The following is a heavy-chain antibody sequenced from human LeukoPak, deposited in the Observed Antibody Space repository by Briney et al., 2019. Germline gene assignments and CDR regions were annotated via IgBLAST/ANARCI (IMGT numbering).Heavy chain of an antibody. Sequence: GESLKISCKGSGYTFRTYWIGWVRQMPGKGLEWMGIIYPDDSSTRYNPSFQGQVTFSADKSINTAYLQWSSLEAADTAMYYCARNFTGGDGFDIWGQGTKVIVSS. J-gene: IGHJ3*02. D-gene: IGHD1-26*01. CDR1: GYTFRTYW. V-gene: IGHV5-51*01. CDR3: ARNFTGGDGFDI. CDR2: IYPDDSST.